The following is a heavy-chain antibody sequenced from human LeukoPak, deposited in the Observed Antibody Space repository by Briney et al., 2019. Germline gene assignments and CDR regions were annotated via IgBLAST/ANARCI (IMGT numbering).Heavy chain of an antibody. J-gene: IGHJ4*02. V-gene: IGHV3-23*01. D-gene: IGHD4-4*01. CDR3: AREGDTTGVSGTEFDY. Sequence: GGSLRLSCAASGFTFRNYAMNWVRQAPGKGLEWVSVISGSGSGTYYLDSVKGRFTVSRDNAKNSLYLQMKSLRAEDTAVYYCAREGDTTGVSGTEFDYWGQGALVTVSS. CDR1: GFTFRNYA. CDR2: ISGSGSGT.